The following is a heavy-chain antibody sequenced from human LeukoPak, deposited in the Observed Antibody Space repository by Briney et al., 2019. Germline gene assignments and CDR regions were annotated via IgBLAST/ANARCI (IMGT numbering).Heavy chain of an antibody. J-gene: IGHJ5*02. CDR2: INHSGST. D-gene: IGHD6-19*01. CDR1: GGSFSGYY. V-gene: IGHV4-34*01. CDR3: ARKGSSGWAFDP. Sequence: SETLSLTCAVYGGSFSGYYWSWIRQPPGKGLEWIGEINHSGSTNYNPSLKSRVTISVDTSKNQFSLKLSSVTAADTAAYYCARKGSSGWAFDPWGQGTLVTVSS.